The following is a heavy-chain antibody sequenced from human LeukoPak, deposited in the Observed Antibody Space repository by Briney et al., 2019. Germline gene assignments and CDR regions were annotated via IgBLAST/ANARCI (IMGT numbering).Heavy chain of an antibody. D-gene: IGHD3-10*01. CDR2: IWYDGSNK. CDR3: ARIYGSGSSKSDNFDY. Sequence: VRSLGLSCAASVVTVSSYAMHGGRQAPGKGLEWVAVIWYDGSNKYYADSVKGRFTISRDNSKNTLYLQMNSLRAEDTAVYYCARIYGSGSSKSDNFDYWGQGTLVTVSS. CDR1: VVTVSSYA. V-gene: IGHV3-33*01. J-gene: IGHJ4*02.